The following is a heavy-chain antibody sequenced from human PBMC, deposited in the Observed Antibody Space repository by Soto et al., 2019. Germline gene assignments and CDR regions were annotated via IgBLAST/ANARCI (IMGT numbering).Heavy chain of an antibody. CDR1: GFTFSSYG. CDR2: IWYDGSNK. Sequence: QVQLVESGGGVVQPGRSLRFSCAASGFTFSSYGMHWVRQAPGKGLEWVAVIWYDGSNKYYADSVKGRFTISRDNSKNTLYLQMNSLRAEDTAVYYCARDSSEGSGSYSYYYYYGMDVWGQGTTVTVSS. D-gene: IGHD3-10*01. V-gene: IGHV3-33*01. J-gene: IGHJ6*02. CDR3: ARDSSEGSGSYSYYYYYGMDV.